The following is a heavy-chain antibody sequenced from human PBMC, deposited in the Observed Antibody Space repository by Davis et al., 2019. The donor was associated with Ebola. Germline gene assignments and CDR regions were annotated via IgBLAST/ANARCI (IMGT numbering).Heavy chain of an antibody. V-gene: IGHV3-48*04. Sequence: PGGSLRLSCAASGFTFSSYSMNWVRQAPGKGLEWVSYISSSSSTIYYADSVKGRFTISRGNAKNSLYLQMNSLRAEDTAVYYCARVGFLGPPLRAYYMDVWGKGTPVTVSS. CDR1: GFTFSSYS. D-gene: IGHD4-17*01. CDR3: ARVGFLGPPLRAYYMDV. CDR2: ISSSSSTI. J-gene: IGHJ6*03.